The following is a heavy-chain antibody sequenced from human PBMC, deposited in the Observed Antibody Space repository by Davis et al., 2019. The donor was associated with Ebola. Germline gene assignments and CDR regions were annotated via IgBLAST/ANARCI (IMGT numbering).Heavy chain of an antibody. V-gene: IGHV4-34*01. CDR2: INHSGST. CDR3: ARGGSSWYGYGMDV. D-gene: IGHD6-13*01. Sequence: SETLSLACAVYGGSFSGYYWSWIRQPPGKGLEWIGEINHSGSTNYNPSLKSRVTISVDTSKNQFSLKLSSVTAADTAVYYCARGGSSWYGYGMDVWGQGTTVTVSS. J-gene: IGHJ6*02. CDR1: GGSFSGYY.